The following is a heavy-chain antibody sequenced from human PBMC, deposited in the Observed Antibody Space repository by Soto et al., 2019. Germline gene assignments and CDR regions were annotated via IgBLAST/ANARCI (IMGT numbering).Heavy chain of an antibody. CDR1: GFTFSSYS. CDR3: AREGGSYLEGRLHYYYGMDV. V-gene: IGHV3-48*02. D-gene: IGHD1-26*01. J-gene: IGHJ6*02. CDR2: ISSSSSTI. Sequence: GGSLRLSCAASGFTFSSYSMNWVRQAPGKGLEWVSYISSSSSTIYYADSVKGRFTISRDNAKNSLYLQMNSLRDEDTAVYYCAREGGSYLEGRLHYYYGMDVWGQGTTVTVSS.